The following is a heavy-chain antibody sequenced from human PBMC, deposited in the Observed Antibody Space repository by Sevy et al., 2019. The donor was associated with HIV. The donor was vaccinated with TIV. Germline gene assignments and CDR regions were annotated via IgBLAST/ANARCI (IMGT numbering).Heavy chain of an antibody. V-gene: IGHV3-21*01. CDR3: AREGGYTDQGMDV. CDR2: ISSGSSYI. CDR1: GFTFSSYS. D-gene: IGHD5-12*01. J-gene: IGHJ6*02. Sequence: GGSLRLSCAASGFTFSSYSMNWVRQAPGKGLEWVSSISSGSSYIYYADSVKGRFTISRDNAKNSLSLQMNSLRAEDTAVYYCAREGGYTDQGMDVWGQGTTVTVSS.